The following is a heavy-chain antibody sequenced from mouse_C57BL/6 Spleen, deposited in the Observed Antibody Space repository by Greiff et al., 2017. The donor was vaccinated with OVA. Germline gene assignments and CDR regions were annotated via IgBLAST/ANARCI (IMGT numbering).Heavy chain of an antibody. CDR1: GYAFSSSW. D-gene: IGHD3-2*02. Sequence: VMLVESGPELVKPGASVKISCKASGYAFSSSWMNWVKQRPGKGLEWIGRIYPGDGDTNYNGKFKGKATLTADKSSSTAYMQLSSLTSEDSAVYFCARDSSGYYFDYWGQGTTLTVSS. CDR2: IYPGDGDT. J-gene: IGHJ2*01. CDR3: ARDSSGYYFDY. V-gene: IGHV1-82*01.